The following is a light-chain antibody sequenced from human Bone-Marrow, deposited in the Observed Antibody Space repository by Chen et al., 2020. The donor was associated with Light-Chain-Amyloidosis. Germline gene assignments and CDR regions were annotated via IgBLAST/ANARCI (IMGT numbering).Light chain of an antibody. CDR3: SSYTSSSAPVV. V-gene: IGLV2-14*03. J-gene: IGLJ2*01. Sequence: QSALTQPASVSASPGQPITIYCTRSRSDVGGYDYVSWYQQHPGKAPKRLIYDVRIRPSGVSNRFSGSKSGNTASLAISGLLTEDEAAYYCSSYTSSSAPVVFGGGTKLTVL. CDR2: DVR. CDR1: RSDVGGYDY.